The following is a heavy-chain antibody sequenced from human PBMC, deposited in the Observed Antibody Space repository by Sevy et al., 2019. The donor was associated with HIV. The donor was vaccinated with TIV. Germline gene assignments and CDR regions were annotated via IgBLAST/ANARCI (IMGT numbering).Heavy chain of an antibody. J-gene: IGHJ3*02. D-gene: IGHD2-2*01. CDR1: GGSFSGYY. CDR3: ARHCSGTSCSHAFDI. Sequence: SETLSLTCAVYGGSFSGYYWSWIRQPPGKGLEWIGEINHSGSTNYNPSLKSRVTISGDTSKNHFSLKLRSVTAAVTAVYYCARHCSGTSCSHAFDIWGQGTMVTVSS. CDR2: INHSGST. V-gene: IGHV4-34*01.